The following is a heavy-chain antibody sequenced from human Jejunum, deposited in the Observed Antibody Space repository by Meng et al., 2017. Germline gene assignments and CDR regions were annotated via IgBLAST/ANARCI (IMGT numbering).Heavy chain of an antibody. CDR2: INSDGSST. CDR3: ARGPDLSGRYYVGDL. V-gene: IGHV3-74*01. D-gene: IGHD3-10*01. Sequence: GGSLRLSCVASGFTFSRHWMHWVRQGPGRGLVWVSRINSDGSSTGYADSVKGRFTISRDNAKNTLYLQMNSRRAEDTALYYCARGPDLSGRYYVGDLWGRGTLVTVSS. CDR1: GFTFSRHW. J-gene: IGHJ5*02.